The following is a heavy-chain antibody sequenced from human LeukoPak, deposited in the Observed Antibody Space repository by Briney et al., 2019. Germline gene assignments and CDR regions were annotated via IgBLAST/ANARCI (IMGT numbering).Heavy chain of an antibody. CDR2: IKQDGSEK. D-gene: IGHD6-19*01. J-gene: IGHJ4*02. CDR1: GFTFSGYW. Sequence: PGGSLRLSCAASGFTFSGYWMSWVRQAPGKGLEWVANIKQDGSEKYYVDSAKGRFTISRDNAKNSLYLQMNSLRAEDTAVYYCARVPHSYSSGWLAYFDYWGQGTLVPVSS. V-gene: IGHV3-7*04. CDR3: ARVPHSYSSGWLAYFDY.